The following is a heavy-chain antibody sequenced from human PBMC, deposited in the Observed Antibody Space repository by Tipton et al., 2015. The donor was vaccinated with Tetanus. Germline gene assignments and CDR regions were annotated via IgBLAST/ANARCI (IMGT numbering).Heavy chain of an antibody. J-gene: IGHJ3*01. V-gene: IGHV4-59*01. Sequence: LVKPSETLSLTCTVSAASMRSYYWSWVRQPPGKGLEWIGYIYHSGNTNYNPSFKTRVTMSIDTSKKQFSLKLKSVTAADTAVYYCAREDRDYYDDSGYSYDALDVWGQGTMVSVSS. CDR1: AASMRSYY. D-gene: IGHD3-22*01. CDR3: AREDRDYYDDSGYSYDALDV. CDR2: IYHSGNT.